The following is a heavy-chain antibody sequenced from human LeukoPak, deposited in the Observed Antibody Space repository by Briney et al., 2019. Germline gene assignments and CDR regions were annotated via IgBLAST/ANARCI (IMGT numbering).Heavy chain of an antibody. D-gene: IGHD3-3*01. CDR1: GGSISSGSYY. V-gene: IGHV4-61*02. Sequence: SETLSLTCTVSGGSISSGSYYWSWIRQPAGKGLEWIGRIYTSGSTNYNPSLKSRVTISVVTSKNQFSLKLSSVTAADTAVYYCARTHDLEWLSSPYYYYYMDVWGKGTTVTVSS. CDR3: ARTHDLEWLSSPYYYYYMDV. J-gene: IGHJ6*03. CDR2: IYTSGST.